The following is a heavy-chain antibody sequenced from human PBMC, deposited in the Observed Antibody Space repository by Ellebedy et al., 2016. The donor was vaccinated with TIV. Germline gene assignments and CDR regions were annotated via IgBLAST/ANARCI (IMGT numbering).Heavy chain of an antibody. Sequence: GGSLRLSXAASGFTFSGYAMTWVRQAPGKGLEWVSSISGGAGRTHYTDSVRGRFTISRDDSKSTLYLQMNSLRADDTAVYFCAKDSSDSNYVEALEIWGQGTMVAVSS. CDR2: ISGGAGRT. CDR1: GFTFSGYA. CDR3: AKDSSDSNYVEALEI. D-gene: IGHD4-11*01. V-gene: IGHV3-23*01. J-gene: IGHJ3*02.